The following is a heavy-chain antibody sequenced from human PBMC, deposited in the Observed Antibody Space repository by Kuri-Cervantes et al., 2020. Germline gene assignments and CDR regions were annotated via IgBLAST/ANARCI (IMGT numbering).Heavy chain of an antibody. J-gene: IGHJ5*02. D-gene: IGHD4-17*01. CDR3: ASPRGYGDYVWFDP. Sequence: SVKVSCKASGGTFSSYAISWVRQAPGQGLEWMGGIIPIFVTANYAQKFQGRVTITADESTSTAYMELSSLRSEDTAVYYCASPRGYGDYVWFDPWGQGTLVTVSS. V-gene: IGHV1-69*13. CDR1: GGTFSSYA. CDR2: IIPIFVTA.